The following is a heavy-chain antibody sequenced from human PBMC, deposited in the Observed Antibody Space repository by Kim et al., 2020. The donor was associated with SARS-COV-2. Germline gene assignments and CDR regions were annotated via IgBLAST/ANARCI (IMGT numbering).Heavy chain of an antibody. D-gene: IGHD3-22*01. CDR2: INPSGGST. Sequence: ASVKVSCKASGYTFTSYYMHWVRQAPGQGLEWMGIINPSGGSTSYAQKFQGRVTMTRDTSTSTVYMELSSLRSEDTAVYYCARDRGYYYDSSGYYPLGSDCYGMDVWGQGTTVTVSS. V-gene: IGHV1-46*01. CDR1: GYTFTSYY. J-gene: IGHJ6*02. CDR3: ARDRGYYYDSSGYYPLGSDCYGMDV.